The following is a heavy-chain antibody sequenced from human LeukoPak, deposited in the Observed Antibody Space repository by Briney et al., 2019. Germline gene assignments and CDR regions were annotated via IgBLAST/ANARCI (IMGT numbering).Heavy chain of an antibody. CDR2: IYPGDSDT. V-gene: IGHV5-51*01. Sequence: GESLKISCKGSGYSFISDWFGWVRQMPGKGLEWMGIIYPGDSDTRYSPPFQGQVSISADKSISTAYLQWSSLKVSDTAMYYCARWVDSSGYVDYWGQGTLVTVSS. J-gene: IGHJ4*02. CDR1: GYSFISDW. D-gene: IGHD3-22*01. CDR3: ARWVDSSGYVDY.